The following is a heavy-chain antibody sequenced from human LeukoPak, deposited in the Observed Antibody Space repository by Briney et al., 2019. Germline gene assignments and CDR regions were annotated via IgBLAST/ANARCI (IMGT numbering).Heavy chain of an antibody. CDR3: ARERKITIFGVACDY. J-gene: IGHJ4*02. D-gene: IGHD3-3*01. V-gene: IGHV1-2*06. Sequence: ASVKVSCKASGYTFTGYYIHWVRQAPGQGLEWMGRINPNGGGTNYALKFQGRVTMTSDTSISTAYMELSRLRSDDTAVYYCARERKITIFGVACDYWGQGTLVTVSS. CDR2: INPNGGGT. CDR1: GYTFTGYY.